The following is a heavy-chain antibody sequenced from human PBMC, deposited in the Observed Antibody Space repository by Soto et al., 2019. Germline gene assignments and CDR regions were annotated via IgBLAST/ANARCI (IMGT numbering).Heavy chain of an antibody. V-gene: IGHV5-51*01. CDR3: ARLGEYDFWSGSNQNWFDP. CDR2: IYPGDSDT. D-gene: IGHD3-3*01. CDR1: GYSFTSYW. Sequence: GESLKISCKGSGYSFTSYWIGWVRQMPGKGLEWMGIIYPGDSDTRYSPSFQGQVTISADKSISTAYLQWSSLKASDTAMCYCARLGEYDFWSGSNQNWFDPWGQGTLVTVSS. J-gene: IGHJ5*02.